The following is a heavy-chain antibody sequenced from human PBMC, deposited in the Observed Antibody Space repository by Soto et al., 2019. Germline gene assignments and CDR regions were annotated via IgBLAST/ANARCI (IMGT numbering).Heavy chain of an antibody. CDR3: ATTRYDILTGGEINYYYYGMDV. V-gene: IGHV1-24*01. J-gene: IGHJ6*02. Sequence: QVQLVQSGAEVKKPGASVKVSCKVSGYTLTELSMHWVRQAPGKGLEWMGGFDPEDGETIYAQKFQGRVTMTEDTSTDTASMELSSLRYEDTAVYYCATTRYDILTGGEINYYYYGMDVWGQGTTVTVS. CDR2: FDPEDGET. D-gene: IGHD3-9*01. CDR1: GYTLTELS.